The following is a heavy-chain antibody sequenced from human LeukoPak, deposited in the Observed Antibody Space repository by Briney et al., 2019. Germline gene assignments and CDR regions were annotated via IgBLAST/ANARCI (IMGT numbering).Heavy chain of an antibody. J-gene: IGHJ6*03. CDR2: ISSSGSTI. CDR1: GFTFSSYE. CDR3: ARGIAAAVATYDYYMYV. Sequence: GGSLRLSCAASGFTFSSYEMNWVRQAPGKGLEWVSYISSSGSTIYYADSVKGRFTISRDNAKNSLYLQMNSLRAEDTAVYYCARGIAAAVATYDYYMYVWGKGTTVTVSS. D-gene: IGHD6-13*01. V-gene: IGHV3-48*03.